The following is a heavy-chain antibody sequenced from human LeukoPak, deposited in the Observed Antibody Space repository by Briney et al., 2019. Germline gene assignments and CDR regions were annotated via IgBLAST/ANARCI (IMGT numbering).Heavy chain of an antibody. CDR1: GFIFTSYG. CDR3: AKDVGPVINYYGMDV. Sequence: GRSLRLSCAASGFIFTSYGMYWVRQAPGKGLEWVAVISYDGSNEYYADSVKGRFTISRDNSKNTLYLQMNSLRAEDTAVYFCAKDVGPVINYYGMDVWGQGTTVTVSS. D-gene: IGHD3-10*01. V-gene: IGHV3-30*18. J-gene: IGHJ6*02. CDR2: ISYDGSNE.